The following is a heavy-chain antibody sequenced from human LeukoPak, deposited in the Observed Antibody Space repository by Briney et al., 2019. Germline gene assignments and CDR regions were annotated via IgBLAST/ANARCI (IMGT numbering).Heavy chain of an antibody. CDR2: IKQDGNEK. Sequence: PGGSLRLSCAASGFTFNSYWMSWVRRAPGEGLEWVANIKQDGNEKYYVDSVKGRFTISRDNAKNSLYLQMNSLRAEDTAVYYCARDSPTAAAFDYWGQGTLVTVSS. CDR1: GFTFNSYW. J-gene: IGHJ4*02. CDR3: ARDSPTAAAFDY. D-gene: IGHD6-13*01. V-gene: IGHV3-7*03.